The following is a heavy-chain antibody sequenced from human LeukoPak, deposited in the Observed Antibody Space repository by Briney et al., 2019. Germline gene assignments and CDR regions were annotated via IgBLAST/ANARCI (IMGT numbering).Heavy chain of an antibody. CDR2: ISGCCENT. J-gene: IGHJ4*02. CDR1: GFTFSSYA. V-gene: IGHV3-23*01. D-gene: IGHD3-10*01. Sequence: GGSLRLSCAASGFTFSSYAMSWVRQAPGKGLEWVSTISGCCENTYYADSVKGLFTISRDNSKNTLYLQMYSLRVEDTAVYYCAKWGSGSYYKGSFDYWGQGTLVSVSS. CDR3: AKWGSGSYYKGSFDY.